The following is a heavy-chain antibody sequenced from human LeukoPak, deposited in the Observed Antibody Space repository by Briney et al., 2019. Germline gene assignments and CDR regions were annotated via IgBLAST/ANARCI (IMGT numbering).Heavy chain of an antibody. D-gene: IGHD2-21*01. CDR2: VSPGGYT. J-gene: IGHJ5*02. CDR1: GVSVSDYY. Sequence: SETLSLTCAVSGVSVSDYYWSWIRQSPEKGLEWIGEVSPGGYTSYNPSLRSRVVISEDTSQSTLPLSVRSVTAADTALYYCARIRCGRGQDRCYNHWAQGSLVTVSS. V-gene: IGHV4-34*01. CDR3: ARIRCGRGQDRCYNH.